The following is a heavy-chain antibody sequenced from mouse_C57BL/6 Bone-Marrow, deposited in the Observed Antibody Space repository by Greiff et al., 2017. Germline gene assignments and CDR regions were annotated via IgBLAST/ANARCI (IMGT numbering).Heavy chain of an antibody. D-gene: IGHD2-2*01. CDR1: GYTFTGYW. Sequence: VQLQQSGAELMKPGASVKLSCKATGYTFTGYWIEWVKQRPGHGLEWIGEILPGSGSTNYNEKFKGKATVTADTSSNTAYMQLSSLTTEDSAIYYCARGKYLLWLRRRRYYFDYWVQGTTLTVSS. V-gene: IGHV1-9*01. CDR3: ARGKYLLWLRRRRYYFDY. CDR2: ILPGSGST. J-gene: IGHJ2*01.